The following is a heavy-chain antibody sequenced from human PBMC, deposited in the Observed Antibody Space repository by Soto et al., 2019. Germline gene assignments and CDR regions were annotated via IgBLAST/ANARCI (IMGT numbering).Heavy chain of an antibody. V-gene: IGHV4-31*03. D-gene: IGHD3-22*01. CDR1: GGSISSGGYY. CDR2: IYYSGST. CDR3: ARGSDYYDSSGYRIAIFDY. Sequence: SETLSLTCTVSGGSISSGGYYWSWIRQHPGKGLEWIGYIYYSGSTYYNPSLKSRVTISVDTSKNQFSLKPSSVTAADTAVYYCARGSDYYDSSGYRIAIFDYWGQGTLVTVSS. J-gene: IGHJ4*02.